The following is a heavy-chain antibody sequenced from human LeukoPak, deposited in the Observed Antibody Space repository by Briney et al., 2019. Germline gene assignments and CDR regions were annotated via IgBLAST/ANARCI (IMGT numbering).Heavy chain of an antibody. CDR3: ARGPRFGELLWHWFDP. J-gene: IGHJ5*02. V-gene: IGHV4-38-2*02. CDR2: MYHSGST. CDR1: GYSISSGHH. D-gene: IGHD3-10*01. Sequence: PSETLSLTCTVSGYSISSGHHWGWIRQPPGKGLEWIGSMYHSGSTYYNPPLKSRVTISEDTSKNQFSLKLRSVTAADTAVYYCARGPRFGELLWHWFDPWGQGTLVTVSS.